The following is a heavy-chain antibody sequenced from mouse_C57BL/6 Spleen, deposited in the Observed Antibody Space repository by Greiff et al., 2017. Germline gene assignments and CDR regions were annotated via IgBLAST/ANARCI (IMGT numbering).Heavy chain of an antibody. V-gene: IGHV1-85*01. CDR2: IYPRDGST. CDR3: ARNYEMDY. CDR1: GYTFTSYD. Sequence: VQRVESGPELVKPGASVKLSCKASGYTFTSYDINWVKQRPGQGLEWIGWIYPRDGSTKYNEKFKGKATLTVDTSSSTAYMELHSLTSEDSAVYFCARNYEMDYWGQGTSVTVSS. J-gene: IGHJ4*01. D-gene: IGHD1-1*01.